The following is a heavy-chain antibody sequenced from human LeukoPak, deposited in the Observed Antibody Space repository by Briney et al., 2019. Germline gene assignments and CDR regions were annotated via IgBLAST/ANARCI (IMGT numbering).Heavy chain of an antibody. Sequence: GGSLRLSCAASGFTFRSYGMHWVRQAPGKGLEWVAVIWFDGSNKYYTDSVKGRFTISRDNSKNTLYLQMNSLRAEDTAVYYCARGRNLVVVPGTDAFDIWGQGTMVTVSS. CDR2: IWFDGSNK. CDR1: GFTFRSYG. CDR3: ARGRNLVVVPGTDAFDI. V-gene: IGHV3-33*01. J-gene: IGHJ3*02. D-gene: IGHD2-2*01.